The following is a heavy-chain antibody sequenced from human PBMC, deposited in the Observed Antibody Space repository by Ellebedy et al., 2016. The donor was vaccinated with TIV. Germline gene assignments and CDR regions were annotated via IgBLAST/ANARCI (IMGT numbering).Heavy chain of an antibody. CDR1: GYSFTDYW. CDR2: IYPGDSDG. V-gene: IGHV5-51*01. J-gene: IGHJ4*02. CDR3: ASAKYYGSGTYAHYLDY. Sequence: PGGSLRLSCKASGYSFTDYWIGWVRQMPGKGLEWMGVIYPGDSDGRYSPSFQGQVTISADKSISTAYLQWSSLKASDTAMYYCASAKYYGSGTYAHYLDYWGQGTLVTVSS. D-gene: IGHD3-10*01.